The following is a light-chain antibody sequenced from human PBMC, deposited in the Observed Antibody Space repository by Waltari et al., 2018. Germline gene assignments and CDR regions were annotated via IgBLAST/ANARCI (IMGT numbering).Light chain of an antibody. CDR3: MQGTHWPWT. V-gene: IGKV2-30*02. CDR2: RVS. CDR1: QSLVHSDGNIY. J-gene: IGKJ1*01. Sequence: DVVMTQSPLSLPVTLGQPASISCTSSQSLVHSDGNIYLNWFQQRQGQSPRRLIHRVSNRNSGVPDRFSGSGSGTDFTLKISRVEAEDVGVYYCMQGTHWPWTFGQGTKVEIK.